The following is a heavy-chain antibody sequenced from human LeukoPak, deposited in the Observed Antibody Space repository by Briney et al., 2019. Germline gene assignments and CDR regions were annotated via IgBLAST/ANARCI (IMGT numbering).Heavy chain of an antibody. CDR1: GGSFSGYY. CDR2: INHSGST. D-gene: IGHD3-9*01. J-gene: IGHJ6*04. Sequence: SETLSLTCAVYGGSFSGYYWSWIRQPPGKGLEWIGEINHSGSTNYNPSLESRVTISIDTSKNQFSLKLSSVTATDTAVYYCARHVKKDTSLDYWGKGTTVTVSS. CDR3: ARHVKKDTSLDY. V-gene: IGHV4-34*01.